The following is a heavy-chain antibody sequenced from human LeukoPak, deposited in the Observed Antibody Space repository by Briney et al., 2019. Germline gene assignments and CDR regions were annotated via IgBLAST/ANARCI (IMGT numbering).Heavy chain of an antibody. D-gene: IGHD3-22*01. V-gene: IGHV1-18*01. Sequence: ASVKVSCKASGYTFSSYGISWVRQAPGQGLEWMGWISAYNGKTNYAQKLQGRVTMTTDTSTSTAYMELRSLRSDDTAVYYCARALVYNYYDRGDGAFDIWGQGTMVTVSS. CDR1: GYTFSSYG. CDR3: ARALVYNYYDRGDGAFDI. J-gene: IGHJ3*02. CDR2: ISAYNGKT.